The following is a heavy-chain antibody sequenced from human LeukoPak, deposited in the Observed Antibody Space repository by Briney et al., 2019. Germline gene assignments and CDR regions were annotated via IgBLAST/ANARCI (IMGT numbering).Heavy chain of an antibody. CDR2: IKSKTDGGTT. V-gene: IGHV3-15*01. CDR1: GFTFSSYA. CDR3: TTEQGFGGFDY. D-gene: IGHD3-10*01. J-gene: IGHJ4*02. Sequence: PGGSLRLSCAASGFTFSSYAMSWVRQAPGKGLEWVGRIKSKTDGGTTDYAAPVKGRFTISRDDSKNTLYLQMNSLKTEDTAVYYCTTEQGFGGFDYWGQGTLVTVSS.